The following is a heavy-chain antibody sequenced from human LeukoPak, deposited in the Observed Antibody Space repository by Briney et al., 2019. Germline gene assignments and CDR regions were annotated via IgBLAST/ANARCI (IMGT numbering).Heavy chain of an antibody. CDR3: AKDMRGRNENY. CDR2: ISGSGGST. D-gene: IGHD1-14*01. J-gene: IGHJ4*02. CDR1: GFTFSSYA. V-gene: IGHV3-23*01. Sequence: GGSLRLSCAASGFTFSSYAMSWVRQAPGKGLEWVSAISGSGGSTYYADSVKGRFTISRDNSKNTLYLQMNSLRAEDTAFYYCAKDMRGRNENYWGQGTLVTVSS.